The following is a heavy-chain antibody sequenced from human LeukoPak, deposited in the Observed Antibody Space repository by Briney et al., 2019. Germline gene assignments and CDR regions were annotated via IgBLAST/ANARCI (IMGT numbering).Heavy chain of an antibody. J-gene: IGHJ4*02. CDR3: ARDPPSYYEILTVPSGDIFDY. CDR2: ISGYNGNT. D-gene: IGHD3-9*01. CDR1: GYTFTSYG. V-gene: IGHV1-18*01. Sequence: ASVKVSCKTSGYTFTSYGVSWVRQAPGQGLEWMGWISGYNGNTNYAQKVQGRVTMTTDTSTSTAYMELRSLRSDDTAVYYCARDPPSYYEILTVPSGDIFDYWGQGTLVTVSS.